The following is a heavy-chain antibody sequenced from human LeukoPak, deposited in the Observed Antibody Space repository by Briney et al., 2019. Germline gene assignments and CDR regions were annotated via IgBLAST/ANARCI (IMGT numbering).Heavy chain of an antibody. D-gene: IGHD1-26*01. V-gene: IGHV3-53*01. Sequence: GGSLRLSCAASGFTFSNFFMSWVRQAPGKGLEWVSFIYGGGSTYYADSVKGRFTISRDNSKNTPYLQMNSLRAEDTAVYYCARVSGATNFDYWGQGTLVTVSS. CDR2: IYGGGST. CDR3: ARVSGATNFDY. CDR1: GFTFSNFF. J-gene: IGHJ4*02.